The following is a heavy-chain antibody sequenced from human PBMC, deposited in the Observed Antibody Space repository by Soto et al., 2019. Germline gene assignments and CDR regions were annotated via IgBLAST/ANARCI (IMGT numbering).Heavy chain of an antibody. CDR2: IIPIFGTA. CDR1: GGTFSSYA. D-gene: IGHD3-22*01. J-gene: IGHJ6*02. Sequence: VASVKVSCKASGGTFSSYAISWVRQAPGQGLEWMGGIIPIFGTANYAQKFQGRVTITADESTSTAYMELSSLRSEDTAVYYCARGHSSGYYGVGYHYYGMDVWGQGTTVTVSS. CDR3: ARGHSSGYYGVGYHYYGMDV. V-gene: IGHV1-69*13.